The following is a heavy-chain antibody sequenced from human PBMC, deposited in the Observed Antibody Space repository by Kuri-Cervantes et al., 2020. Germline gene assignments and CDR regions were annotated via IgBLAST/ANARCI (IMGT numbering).Heavy chain of an antibody. D-gene: IGHD4-17*01. CDR3: ASFLTVTTRPKATDAFDI. J-gene: IGHJ3*02. CDR1: GWSFSGYY. Sequence: GSLRLSCAVYGWSFSGYYWSWIRQPPGKGLEWIGEINHSGSTNYNPSLKSRVTISVDTSKNQFSLKLSSVTAADTAVYYCASFLTVTTRPKATDAFDIWGQGTMVTVSS. CDR2: INHSGST. V-gene: IGHV4-34*01.